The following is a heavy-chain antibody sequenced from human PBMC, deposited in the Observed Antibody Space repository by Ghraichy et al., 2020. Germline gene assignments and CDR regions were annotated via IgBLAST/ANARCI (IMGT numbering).Heavy chain of an antibody. J-gene: IGHJ4*02. CDR1: GGSFSGYY. V-gene: IGHV4-34*01. CDR3: ARATVTLYYFDY. Sequence: SETLSLTCAVYGGSFSGYYWSWIRQPPGKGLEWIGEINHSGSTNYNPSLKSRVTISVDTSKNQFSLKLSSVTAADTAVYYCARATVTLYYFDYWGQGTLVTVSS. CDR2: INHSGST. D-gene: IGHD4-17*01.